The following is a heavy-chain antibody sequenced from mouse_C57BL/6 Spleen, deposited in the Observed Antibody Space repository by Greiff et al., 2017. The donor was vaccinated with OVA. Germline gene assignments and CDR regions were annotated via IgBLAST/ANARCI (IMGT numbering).Heavy chain of an antibody. D-gene: IGHD2-1*01. V-gene: IGHV5-6*01. CDR1: GFTFSSYG. CDR2: ISSGGSYT. J-gene: IGHJ4*01. Sequence: EVHLVESGGDLVKPGGSLKLSCAASGFTFSSYGMSWVRQTPDKRLEWVATISSGGSYTYYPDSVKGRFTISRDNAKNTLYLQMSSLKSEDTAMYYCARHGWELLGHAMDYWGQGTSVTVSS. CDR3: ARHGWELLGHAMDY.